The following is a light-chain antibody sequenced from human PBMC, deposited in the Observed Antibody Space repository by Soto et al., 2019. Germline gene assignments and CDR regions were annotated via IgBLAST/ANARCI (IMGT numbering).Light chain of an antibody. Sequence: DIQMTHPASSLSASVVDRVTITCQASQDIRNYLSWYQQKPGKAPKLLIYDASNLETGVPLRFTGSGSGTEFTFTISSLQPEDIATYYCQQYHYLITFGQGTRLEIK. CDR1: QDIRNY. CDR3: QQYHYLIT. J-gene: IGKJ5*01. CDR2: DAS. V-gene: IGKV1-33*01.